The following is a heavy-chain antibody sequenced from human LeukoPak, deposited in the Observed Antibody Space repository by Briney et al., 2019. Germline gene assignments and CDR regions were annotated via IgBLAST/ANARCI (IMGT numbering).Heavy chain of an antibody. D-gene: IGHD3-10*01. CDR3: ARWGTMVRGVHRAHFDY. CDR1: GGSISSGDYY. Sequence: PSQTLSLTCTVSGGSISSGDYYWSWIRQPPGKGLEWIGYIYYSGSTYYNPSLKSRVTISVDTSKNQFSLKLSSVTAADTAVYYCARWGTMVRGVHRAHFDYWGLGTLVTVSS. J-gene: IGHJ4*02. V-gene: IGHV4-30-4*01. CDR2: IYYSGST.